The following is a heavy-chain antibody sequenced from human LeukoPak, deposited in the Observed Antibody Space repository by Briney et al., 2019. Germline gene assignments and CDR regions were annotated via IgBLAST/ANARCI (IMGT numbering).Heavy chain of an antibody. CDR2: IFYTGTT. J-gene: IGHJ4*02. CDR3: ARKVVTDAFDY. V-gene: IGHV4-39*07. D-gene: IGHD2-21*02. Sequence: SETLSLTCTVSGGSISISGYYWAWIRLPPGKGPEWIGSIFYTGTTYYNPSLQSRVTISIDTSKNQFSLKLNSVTAADTAVYYCARKVVTDAFDYWGQGTLVTVSS. CDR1: GGSISISGYY.